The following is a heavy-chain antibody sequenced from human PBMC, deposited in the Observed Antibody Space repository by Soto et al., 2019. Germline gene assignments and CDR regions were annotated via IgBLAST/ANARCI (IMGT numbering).Heavy chain of an antibody. D-gene: IGHD2-8*02. J-gene: IGHJ4*02. CDR1: GGSFSGYS. CDR3: ARDKITGRFDY. CDR2: INHSGST. Sequence: QVQLQQWGAGLLKPSETLSLTCAVYGGSFSGYSWTWIRQPPGTGLEWIGEINHSGSTNYNPSLTSRVPISVDTSKNQFSLQLTSVTAADTAVYYCARDKITGRFDYWGQGTLVTVSS. V-gene: IGHV4-34*01.